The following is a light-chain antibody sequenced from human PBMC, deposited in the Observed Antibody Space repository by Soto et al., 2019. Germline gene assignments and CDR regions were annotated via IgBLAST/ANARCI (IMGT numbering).Light chain of an antibody. V-gene: IGKV3-20*01. J-gene: IGKJ5*01. CDR3: QHYGSTPIT. CDR1: QSVSSSY. Sequence: EIVLKQSPGTPSLSTGESGPLSCRASQSVSSSYLAWYLQKPGQAPRLPLYCTSSRATVIPDRLSGSGFGADFTLTISRLEPEDFAVYYCQHYGSTPITFGQGTPLESK. CDR2: CTS.